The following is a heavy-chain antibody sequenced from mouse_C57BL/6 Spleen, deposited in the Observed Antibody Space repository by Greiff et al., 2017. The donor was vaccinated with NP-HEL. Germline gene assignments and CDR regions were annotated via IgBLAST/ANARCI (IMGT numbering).Heavy chain of an antibody. CDR3: ARSYSVTTVVATDIDY. CDR2: INPSSGYT. CDR1: GYTFTSYW. V-gene: IGHV1-7*01. J-gene: IGHJ2*01. Sequence: QVQLQQSGAELVKPGASVKLSCKASGYTFTSYWMHWVKQRPGQGLEWIGYINPSSGYTKYNQKFKDKATLTADKSSSTAYMQLSSLTYEDSAIYYCARSYSVTTVVATDIDYWGQGTTLTVSS. D-gene: IGHD1-1*01.